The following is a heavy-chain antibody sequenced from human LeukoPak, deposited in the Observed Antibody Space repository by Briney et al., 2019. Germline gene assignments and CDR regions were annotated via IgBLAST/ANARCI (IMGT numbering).Heavy chain of an antibody. D-gene: IGHD3-10*01. CDR2: IYTSGST. J-gene: IGHJ4*02. CDR1: GGSISSGSYY. Sequence: SETLSLTCTVSGGSISSGSYYWSWIRQPAGKGLEWIGRIYTSGSTNYNPSLKSRVTISVDTSKNQFSLKLSSVTAADTAVYYCARLIGLNYYGSGSPGNDYWGQGTLVTVSS. V-gene: IGHV4-61*02. CDR3: ARLIGLNYYGSGSPGNDY.